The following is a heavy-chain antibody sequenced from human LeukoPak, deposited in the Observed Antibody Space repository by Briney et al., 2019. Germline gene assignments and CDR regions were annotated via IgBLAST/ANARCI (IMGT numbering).Heavy chain of an antibody. J-gene: IGHJ4*02. Sequence: SETLSLTCTVSGGSISSYYWSWIRQPAGKGLEWIERIYTSGSTYYNPSLKRRVTISVDTSKNQFSLKLSSVTAADTAVYYCARSSDYVWGSYRSFDFWGQGTLVTVSS. V-gene: IGHV4-4*07. D-gene: IGHD3-16*02. CDR1: GGSISSYY. CDR2: IYTSGST. CDR3: ARSSDYVWGSYRSFDF.